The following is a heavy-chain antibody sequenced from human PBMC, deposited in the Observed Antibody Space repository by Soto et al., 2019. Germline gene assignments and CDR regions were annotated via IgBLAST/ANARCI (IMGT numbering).Heavy chain of an antibody. Sequence: PSQTLSLTCVISGDSVSSNSAAWNWIRQSPSRGLEWLGRTYYRSKWYNDYAVSVKSRITINPDTSKNQFSLQLNSVTPEDTAVYYCARASVDIVATTIDYWGQGTLVTVSS. J-gene: IGHJ4*02. CDR2: TYYRSKWYN. CDR3: ARASVDIVATTIDY. D-gene: IGHD5-12*01. V-gene: IGHV6-1*01. CDR1: GDSVSSNSAA.